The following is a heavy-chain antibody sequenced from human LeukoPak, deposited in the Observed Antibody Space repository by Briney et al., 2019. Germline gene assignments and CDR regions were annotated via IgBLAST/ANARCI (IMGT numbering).Heavy chain of an antibody. J-gene: IGHJ4*02. D-gene: IGHD3-22*01. CDR3: ARTYYYDSSGSIDY. CDR1: GGTFSSYA. Sequence: ASVKVSCKASGGTFSSYAISWVRQAPGQGLEWMGRIIPIFGTANYAQKFQGRVTITTDESTSTAYMELSSLRSEDTAVYCCARTYYYDSSGSIDYWGQGTLVTVSS. CDR2: IIPIFGTA. V-gene: IGHV1-69*05.